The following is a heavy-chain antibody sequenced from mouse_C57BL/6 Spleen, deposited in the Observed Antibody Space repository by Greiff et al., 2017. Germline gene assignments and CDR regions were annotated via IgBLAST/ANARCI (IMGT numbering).Heavy chain of an antibody. J-gene: IGHJ4*01. Sequence: EVQLQQSGGGLVQPGGSLSLSCAASGFTFTDYYMSWVRQPPGKALEWLGFIRNKANGYTTEYSASVKGRFTISRDNSQSILYLQMNALRAEDSATYYCARLGLRRNAAMDYWGQGTSVTVSS. CDR3: ARLGLRRNAAMDY. CDR1: GFTFTDYY. V-gene: IGHV7-3*01. CDR2: IRNKANGYTT. D-gene: IGHD2-4*01.